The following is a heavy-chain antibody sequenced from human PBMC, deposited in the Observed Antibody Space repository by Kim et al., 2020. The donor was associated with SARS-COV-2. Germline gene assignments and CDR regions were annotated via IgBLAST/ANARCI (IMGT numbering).Heavy chain of an antibody. CDR2: ISYDGSNK. D-gene: IGHD1-26*01. J-gene: IGHJ6*02. V-gene: IGHV3-33*05. Sequence: GGSLRLSCAASGFTFSSYGMHWVRQAPGKGLEWVAVISYDGSNKYYADSVKGRFTISRDNSKNTLYLQMNSLRVEDTAVYYCAREEGGSDIYYYDYCMDVWGQGTTVTVSS. CDR1: GFTFSSYG. CDR3: AREEGGSDIYYYDYCMDV.